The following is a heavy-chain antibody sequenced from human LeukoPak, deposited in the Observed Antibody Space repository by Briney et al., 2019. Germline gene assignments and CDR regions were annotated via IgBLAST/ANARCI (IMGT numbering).Heavy chain of an antibody. V-gene: IGHV3-30*04. Sequence: GGSLRLSCAASGFTFSSYAMHWVRQAPGKGLEWVAVISYDGSNKYYADSVKGRFTISRDNSKNTLYLQMNSLRAEDTAVYHCARDIVATLLGYYYYYMDVWGKGTTVTVSS. CDR2: ISYDGSNK. CDR1: GFTFSSYA. CDR3: ARDIVATLLGYYYYYMDV. J-gene: IGHJ6*03. D-gene: IGHD5-12*01.